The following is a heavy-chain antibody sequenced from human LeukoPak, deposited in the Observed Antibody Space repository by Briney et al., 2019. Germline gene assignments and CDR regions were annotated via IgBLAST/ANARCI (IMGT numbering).Heavy chain of an antibody. CDR1: GGSISDLY. Sequence: SETLSLTCTVSGGSISDLYWAWIRQPPGKGLEWIGYISDGGSTDYQHSLKSRVTISVDMSKNQFSLELISVTAADTAVYYCARVEYRSGSYSSWFDPWGQGTLVTVSS. CDR3: ARVEYRSGSYSSWFDP. J-gene: IGHJ5*02. V-gene: IGHV4-59*08. D-gene: IGHD3-10*01. CDR2: ISDGGST.